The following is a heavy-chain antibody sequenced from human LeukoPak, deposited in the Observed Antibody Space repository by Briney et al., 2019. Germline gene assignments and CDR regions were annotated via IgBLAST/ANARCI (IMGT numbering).Heavy chain of an antibody. Sequence: PSETLSLTCSVSGGSISSYYWSWIRQPAGKGLEWIGRIYTSGSTNYNPSLKSRVTMSIDTSKNQFSLKLNSVTAADTAVYYCARGRGWLRLRGYFDYWGQGTLVTVSS. D-gene: IGHD5-12*01. CDR1: GGSISSYY. V-gene: IGHV4-4*07. CDR2: IYTSGST. CDR3: ARGRGWLRLRGYFDY. J-gene: IGHJ4*02.